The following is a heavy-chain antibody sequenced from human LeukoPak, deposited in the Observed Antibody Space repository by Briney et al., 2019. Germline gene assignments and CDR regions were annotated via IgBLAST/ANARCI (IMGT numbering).Heavy chain of an antibody. CDR3: ARSSESYDRSGYYSYYFDY. D-gene: IGHD3-22*01. V-gene: IGHV4-38-2*02. Sequence: PSETLSLTCTVSGYSISSGYYWSWIRQPPGKGLEWIGEINHSGSTNYNPSLKSRVTISVDTSKNQFSLKLSSVTAADTAVYYCARSSESYDRSGYYSYYFDYWGQGTLVTVSS. CDR2: INHSGST. J-gene: IGHJ4*02. CDR1: GYSISSGYY.